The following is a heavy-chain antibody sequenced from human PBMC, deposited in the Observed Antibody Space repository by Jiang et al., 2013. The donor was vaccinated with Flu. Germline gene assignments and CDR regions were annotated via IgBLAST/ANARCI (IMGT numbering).Heavy chain of an antibody. Sequence: KPSQTLSLTCTVSGGSISSGGYYWSWIRQHPGKGLEWVGYIYYSGSTYYNPSLKSRVTISVDTSKNQFSLKLSSVTAADTAVYYCARDTVAGIDYWGQGTLVTVSS. V-gene: IGHV4-31*03. CDR2: IYYSGST. CDR3: ARDTVAGIDY. CDR1: GGSISSGGYY. D-gene: IGHD6-19*01. J-gene: IGHJ4*02.